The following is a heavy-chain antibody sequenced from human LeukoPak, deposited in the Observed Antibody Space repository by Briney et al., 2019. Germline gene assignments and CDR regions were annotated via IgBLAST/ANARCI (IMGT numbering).Heavy chain of an antibody. CDR3: ARDDDYVWGSYRFRVSFDY. Sequence: ASVKVSCKASGYTFTSYGISWVRQAPGQGLEWMGLISAYNGNTNYAQKLQGRVTMTTDTSTSTAYMELRSLRSDDTAVYYCARDDDYVWGSYRFRVSFDYWGQGTLVTVSS. CDR1: GYTFTSYG. J-gene: IGHJ4*02. V-gene: IGHV1-18*01. CDR2: ISAYNGNT. D-gene: IGHD3-16*02.